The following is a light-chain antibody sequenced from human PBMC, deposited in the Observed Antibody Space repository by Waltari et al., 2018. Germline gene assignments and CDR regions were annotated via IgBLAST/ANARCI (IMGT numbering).Light chain of an antibody. J-gene: IGLJ2*01. CDR2: QDN. Sequence: SYEVTQPPSVSVSPGQAASISCSGDKLENKYVHWYQQKPGRSPVLVIYQDNKRPSRIPARFSGSNAGNTATLTISGTQAMDEADYYCQAWDSSTVVFGGGTKLTVL. CDR3: QAWDSSTVV. V-gene: IGLV3-1*01. CDR1: KLENKY.